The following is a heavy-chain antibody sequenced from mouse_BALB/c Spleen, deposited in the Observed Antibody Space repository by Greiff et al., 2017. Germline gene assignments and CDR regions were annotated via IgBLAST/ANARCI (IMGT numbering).Heavy chain of an antibody. J-gene: IGHJ3*01. CDR3: ARDKELGGFAY. D-gene: IGHD4-1*01. Sequence: EVQLVESGGGLVKPGGSLKLSCAASGFTFSDYYMYWVRQTPEKRLEWVATISDGGSYTYYPDSVKGRFTISRDNAKNNLYLQMSSLKSEDTAMYYCARDKELGGFAYWGQGTLVTVSA. CDR2: ISDGGSYT. V-gene: IGHV5-4*02. CDR1: GFTFSDYY.